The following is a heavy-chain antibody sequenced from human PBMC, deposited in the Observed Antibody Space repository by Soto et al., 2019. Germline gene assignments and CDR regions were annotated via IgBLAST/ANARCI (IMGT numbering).Heavy chain of an antibody. J-gene: IGHJ4*02. CDR3: ARGTYYDILTGYYTTFDY. CDR2: IYHSGST. D-gene: IGHD3-9*01. CDR1: GGSISSSNW. V-gene: IGHV4-4*02. Sequence: SETLSLTCAVSGGSISSSNWWSWVRQPPGKGLEWIGEIYHSGSTNYNPSLKSRVTISVDKSKNQFSLKLSSVTAADTAVYYCARGTYYDILTGYYTTFDYWGQGTLVTVSS.